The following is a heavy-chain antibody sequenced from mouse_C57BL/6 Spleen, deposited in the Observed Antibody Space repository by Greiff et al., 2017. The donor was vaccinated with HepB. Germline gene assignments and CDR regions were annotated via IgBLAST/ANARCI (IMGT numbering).Heavy chain of an antibody. D-gene: IGHD3-2*01. J-gene: IGHJ4*01. CDR3: ARRQPWGAMDY. Sequence: QVQLQQSGAELVKPGASVKISCKASGYAFSSYWMNWVKQRPGKGLEWIGQIYPGDGDTNYNGKFKGKATLTADKSSSTAYMQLSSLTSEDSAVYFCARRQPWGAMDYWGQGTSVTVSS. CDR2: IYPGDGDT. CDR1: GYAFSSYW. V-gene: IGHV1-80*01.